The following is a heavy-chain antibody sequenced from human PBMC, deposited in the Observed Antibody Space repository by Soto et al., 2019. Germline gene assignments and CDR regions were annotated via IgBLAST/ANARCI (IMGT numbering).Heavy chain of an antibody. V-gene: IGHV1-69*01. CDR2: IIPIFGTA. J-gene: IGHJ6*02. CDR1: GGTFSSYA. D-gene: IGHD6-6*01. CDR3: ARPKYSSSFSDYYYGMDV. Sequence: VQLVQSGAEVKKPGSSVKVSCKASGGTFSSYAISWVRQAPGQGLEWMGGIIPIFGTANYAQKFQGRVTITADESTSTAYMELSSLRSEDTAVYYCARPKYSSSFSDYYYGMDVWGQGTTVTVSS.